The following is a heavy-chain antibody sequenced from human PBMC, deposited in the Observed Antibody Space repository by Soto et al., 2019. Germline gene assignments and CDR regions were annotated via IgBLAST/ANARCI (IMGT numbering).Heavy chain of an antibody. CDR3: XXXXXGSGIDY. J-gene: IGHJ4*02. CDR1: GFTFSSYA. CDR2: ISGSGGST. D-gene: IGHD3-10*01. V-gene: IGHV3-23*01. Sequence: EVQLLESGGGLVQPGGSLRLSCAASGFTFSSYAMSWVRQAPGKGLEWVSAISGSGGSTYYADSVKGRFTISRDNSKXXXYLQMNXXXXXXXXXXXXXXXXXGSGIDYWGQGTLVTVSS.